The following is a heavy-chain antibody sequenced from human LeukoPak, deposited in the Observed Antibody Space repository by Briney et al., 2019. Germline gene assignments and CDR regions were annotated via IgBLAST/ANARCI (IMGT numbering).Heavy chain of an antibody. CDR2: IDSSSRTI. V-gene: IGHV3-48*04. CDR3: ARRVPNQVITDYLDY. CDR1: GFTLSSYS. D-gene: IGHD3-16*01. Sequence: PGGSLRLSCAASGFTLSSYSMNWVRQAPGKGLEWISFIDSSSRTIFYAESVKGRFTISRDNAKNSLFLQMNSLRAEDTAVYYCARRVPNQVITDYLDYWGQGTLVTVSS. J-gene: IGHJ4*02.